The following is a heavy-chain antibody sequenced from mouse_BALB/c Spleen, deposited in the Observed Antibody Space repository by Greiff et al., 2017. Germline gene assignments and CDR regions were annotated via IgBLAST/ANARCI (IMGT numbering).Heavy chain of an antibody. Sequence: EVQLQQSGAELVRPGALVKLSCKASGFNIKDYYMHWVKQRPEQGLEWIGWIDPENGNTIYDPKFQGKASITADTSSNTAYLQLSSLTSEDTAVYYCARRATSTAATYWYFDVWGAGTTVTVSS. CDR3: ARRATSTAATYWYFDV. J-gene: IGHJ1*01. D-gene: IGHD1-2*01. V-gene: IGHV14-1*02. CDR2: IDPENGNT. CDR1: GFNIKDYY.